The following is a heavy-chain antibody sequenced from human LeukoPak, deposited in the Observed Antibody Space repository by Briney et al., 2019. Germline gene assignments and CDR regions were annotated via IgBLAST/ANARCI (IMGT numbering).Heavy chain of an antibody. V-gene: IGHV1-18*01. CDR2: ISAYNGNT. J-gene: IGHJ5*02. D-gene: IGHD3-3*01. CDR1: GYTFTSYG. Sequence: ASVKVSCKASGYTFTSYGISWVRQAPGQGLEWMGWISAYNGNTNYAQKLQGRVTMTTDTSTSTAYMELRSLRSDDTAVYYCARVGLNYDFWSGYLSWFDPWGQGTLVTVSS. CDR3: ARVGLNYDFWSGYLSWFDP.